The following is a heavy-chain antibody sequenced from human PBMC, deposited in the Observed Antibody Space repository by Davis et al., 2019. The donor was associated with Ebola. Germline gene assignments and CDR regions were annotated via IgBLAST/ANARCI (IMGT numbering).Heavy chain of an antibody. V-gene: IGHV4-39*01. CDR1: GGSISNTIYY. CDR2: MYYSGST. Sequence: SETLSLTCTVSGGSISNTIYYWAWIRQPPGKGLVWIGSMYYSGSTYYNPSLKSRVTISGDTSKNQFYLSMSSVTAADTAVYYCAKHLVTTVGDAFDIWGLGTMVTVSS. D-gene: IGHD4-11*01. CDR3: AKHLVTTVGDAFDI. J-gene: IGHJ3*02.